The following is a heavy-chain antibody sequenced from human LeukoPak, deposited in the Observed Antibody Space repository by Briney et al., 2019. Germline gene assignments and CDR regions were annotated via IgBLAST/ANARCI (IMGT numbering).Heavy chain of an antibody. V-gene: IGHV4-34*01. D-gene: IGHD6-6*01. CDR1: GGSFSGYY. Sequence: SETLSLTCAVYGGSFSGYYWSWIRQPPGKGLEWIGEINHSGSTNYNPSLKSRVTISVDTSKNQFSLKLSSVTAADTAVYYCARSRGQLARAFDYWGQGTLVTVSS. CDR2: INHSGST. J-gene: IGHJ4*02. CDR3: ARSRGQLARAFDY.